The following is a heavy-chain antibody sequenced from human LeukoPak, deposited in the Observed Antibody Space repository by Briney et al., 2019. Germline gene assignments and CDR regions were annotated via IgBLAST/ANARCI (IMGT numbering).Heavy chain of an antibody. D-gene: IGHD3-10*01. V-gene: IGHV3-74*01. Sequence: GESLRLSCAASGFTFSSYWMHWVRQAPGKGLVWVSRIISDGSSATYADSVKGRFTISRDNAKNTLYLQMNSLRAEDTAVYYCARDSYYHPDYWGQGILVTVSS. CDR1: GFTFSSYW. J-gene: IGHJ4*02. CDR3: ARDSYYHPDY. CDR2: IISDGSSA.